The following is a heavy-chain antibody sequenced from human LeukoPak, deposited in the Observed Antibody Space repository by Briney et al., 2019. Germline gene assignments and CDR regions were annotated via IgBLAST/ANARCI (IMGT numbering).Heavy chain of an antibody. CDR3: ARQGSYGDYMLVDY. Sequence: SETLSLTCTVPGGSISSYYWSWIRQPAGKGLEWIGRIYTSGSTNYNPSLKSRVTMSVDMSKNPFSLKLSSVTAADTAVYYCARQGSYGDYMLVDYWGQGTRVTVSS. CDR1: GGSISSYY. J-gene: IGHJ4*02. CDR2: IYTSGST. D-gene: IGHD4-17*01. V-gene: IGHV4-4*07.